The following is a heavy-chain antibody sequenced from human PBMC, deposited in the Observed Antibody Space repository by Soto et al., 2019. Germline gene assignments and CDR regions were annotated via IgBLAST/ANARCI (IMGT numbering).Heavy chain of an antibody. CDR3: ARDHVDTPMTNFDY. V-gene: IGHV1-46*01. D-gene: IGHD5-18*01. CDR2: FNPSDAYT. CDR1: GYTFTGYA. J-gene: IGHJ4*02. Sequence: GASVKVSCKASGYTFTGYAMHWVRQAPGQGLEWMGLFNPSDAYTDHAQKFQGRVTLTRDTSTSIVYMELSSLRSEDTAIYYCARDHVDTPMTNFDYWGQGTLVTVSS.